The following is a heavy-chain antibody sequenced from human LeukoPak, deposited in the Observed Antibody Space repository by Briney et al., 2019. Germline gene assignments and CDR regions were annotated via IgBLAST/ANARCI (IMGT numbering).Heavy chain of an antibody. CDR2: ISHSGST. CDR1: GGSFSGYY. CDR3: ARGVRYSSSTSCLNWFDP. Sequence: PSETLSLTCAVYGGSFSGYYWSWIRQPPGKGLEWIGEISHSGSTNYNPSLKSRVTISVDTSKNQFSLKLSSVTAADTAVYYCARGVRYSSSTSCLNWFDPWGQGTLVTVSS. V-gene: IGHV4-34*01. J-gene: IGHJ5*02. D-gene: IGHD2-2*01.